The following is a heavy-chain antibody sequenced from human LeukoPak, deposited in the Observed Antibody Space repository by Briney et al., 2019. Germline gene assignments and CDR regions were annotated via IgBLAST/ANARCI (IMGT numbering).Heavy chain of an antibody. CDR3: ARTLGEWSAFDI. Sequence: GGSLRLSCAASGFTFSSYAMSWVRQAPGKGLEWVSAISGSGGSTYYADSVKGRFTISRDNAKNTLYLQMNSLRAEDTAVYYCARTLGEWSAFDIWGQGTMVTVSS. J-gene: IGHJ3*02. V-gene: IGHV3-23*01. CDR1: GFTFSSYA. D-gene: IGHD3-10*01. CDR2: ISGSGGST.